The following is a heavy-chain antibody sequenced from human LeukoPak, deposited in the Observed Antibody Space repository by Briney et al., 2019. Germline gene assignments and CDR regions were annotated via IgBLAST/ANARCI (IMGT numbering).Heavy chain of an antibody. Sequence: GGSLRLSCAASGFIFSSYGMNWVRQAPGKGLEWISYISISGTTIYYAESVKGRFTISRDNTKNSLYLQMNSLRAEDTAVYYCVRGGGSAYKYNAFDIWGQGTMVTGSS. J-gene: IGHJ3*02. D-gene: IGHD3-22*01. CDR1: GFIFSSYG. V-gene: IGHV3-48*03. CDR2: ISISGTTI. CDR3: VRGGGSAYKYNAFDI.